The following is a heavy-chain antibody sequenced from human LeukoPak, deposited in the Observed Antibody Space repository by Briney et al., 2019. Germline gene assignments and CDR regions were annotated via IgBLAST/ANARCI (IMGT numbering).Heavy chain of an antibody. CDR2: IFHSGST. CDR3: ARGMQYNWFDP. Sequence: KPSETLSLTCTVSGYSISNDYYWGWIRQPPGKGLEWIGTIFHSGSTNYNPSLKSRVTMSVDTSKNQFSLKLSSVTAADTAVYYCARGMQYNWFDPWGQGTLVTVSS. V-gene: IGHV4-38-2*02. CDR1: GYSISNDYY. J-gene: IGHJ5*02.